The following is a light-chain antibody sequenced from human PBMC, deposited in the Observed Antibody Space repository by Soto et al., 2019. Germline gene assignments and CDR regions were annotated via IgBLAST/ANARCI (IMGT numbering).Light chain of an antibody. CDR2: ETS. Sequence: QPSLTLPASVSASSGQSFRISCTGTITDFGSYKFVSWYQHHPGKVPKVIIYETSKRPSGVSDRFSGSKSGNTASLTISGLQAEDEADYYRLSFTGTNTHAFGSGTKVTVL. CDR3: LSFTGTNTHA. V-gene: IGLV2-23*01. J-gene: IGLJ1*01. CDR1: ITDFGSYKF.